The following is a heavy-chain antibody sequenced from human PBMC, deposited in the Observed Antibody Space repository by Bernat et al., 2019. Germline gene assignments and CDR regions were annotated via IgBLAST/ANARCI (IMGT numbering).Heavy chain of an antibody. J-gene: IGHJ4*02. CDR1: GFTFSSYG. Sequence: QVQLVESGGGVVQPGGSLRLSCAASGFTFSSYGMHWVRQAPGKGLEWVSFIRYDGDNKYYADSVKGRFTISRDNSENTLYLQMNSLRPEDTAVYYCAKAGGALVTNYFDYWGQGTLVTVSS. D-gene: IGHD3-9*01. CDR3: AKAGGALVTNYFDY. CDR2: IRYDGDNK. V-gene: IGHV3-30*02.